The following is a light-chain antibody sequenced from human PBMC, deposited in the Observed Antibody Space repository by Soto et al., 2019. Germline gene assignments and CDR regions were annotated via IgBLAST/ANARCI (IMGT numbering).Light chain of an antibody. J-gene: IGKJ4*01. CDR3: HQRGTWPPLT. CDR1: QSVNY. V-gene: IGKV3-11*01. CDR2: DAS. Sequence: EIVLTQSPATLSLSPGDRATLSCRASQSVNYLAWYQQKPGQAPRLLIYDASNRATGIPARFSGSGSGTDFTLTISSLEPEDFSVYYCHQRGTWPPLTFGGGTQVEIK.